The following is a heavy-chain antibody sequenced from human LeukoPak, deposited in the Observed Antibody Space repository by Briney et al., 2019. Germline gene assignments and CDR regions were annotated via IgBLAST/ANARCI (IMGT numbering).Heavy chain of an antibody. Sequence: GGSLRLSCAASGFTFSNYVMSWVRQAPGKGLEWVSSISGSGDNTYYVDSVKGRFTLSRDNSKSTLYLQMNSLRAEDTAVYYCSPFWSGYYYYWGQGTLVTVSS. J-gene: IGHJ4*02. CDR3: SPFWSGYYYY. CDR2: ISGSGDNT. V-gene: IGHV3-23*01. D-gene: IGHD3-3*01. CDR1: GFTFSNYV.